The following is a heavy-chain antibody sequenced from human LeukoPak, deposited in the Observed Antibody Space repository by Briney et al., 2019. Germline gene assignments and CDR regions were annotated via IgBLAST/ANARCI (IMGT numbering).Heavy chain of an antibody. Sequence: TSETLSLTCTVSGGSISSGSYYWSWIRQPAGKGLEWIGRIYTSGSTNYNPSLKSRVTISVDTSKNQISLKLSSVTAADTAVYYCARDGFWSGLGFDPWGQGTLVTVSS. J-gene: IGHJ5*02. D-gene: IGHD3-3*01. CDR1: GGSISSGSYY. CDR2: IYTSGST. V-gene: IGHV4-61*02. CDR3: ARDGFWSGLGFDP.